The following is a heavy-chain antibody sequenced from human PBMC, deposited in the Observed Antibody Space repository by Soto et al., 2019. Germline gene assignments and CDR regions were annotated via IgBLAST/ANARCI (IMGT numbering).Heavy chain of an antibody. CDR2: ISAHNGNT. CDR3: ARGRYGDY. CDR1: GYAFTTYG. V-gene: IGHV1-18*01. J-gene: IGHJ4*02. Sequence: QAHLVQSGAEVKKPGASVKVSCKGSGYAFTTYGITWVRQAPGQGLEWMGWISAHNGNTNYAQKLQGRVTVTRVTSTSTAYMELRSLRSVDTAVYYCARGRYGDYWGQGALVTVSS. D-gene: IGHD1-1*01.